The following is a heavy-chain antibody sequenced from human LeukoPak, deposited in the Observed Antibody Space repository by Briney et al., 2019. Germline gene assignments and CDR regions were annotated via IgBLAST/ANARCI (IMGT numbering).Heavy chain of an antibody. V-gene: IGHV1-18*01. CDR3: ARAYVWGSYRSFDY. D-gene: IGHD3-16*02. Sequence: GASVKVSCKASGYTFTSYDINWVRQAPGQGLEWMGWISAYSGNTNYAQKLQGRVTMTTDTSTSTAYMELRSLRSDDTAVYYCARAYVWGSYRSFDYWGQGTLVTVSS. J-gene: IGHJ4*02. CDR2: ISAYSGNT. CDR1: GYTFTSYD.